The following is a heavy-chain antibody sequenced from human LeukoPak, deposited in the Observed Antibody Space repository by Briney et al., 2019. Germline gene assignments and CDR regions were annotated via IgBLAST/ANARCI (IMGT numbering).Heavy chain of an antibody. CDR2: IRYDGSNK. V-gene: IGHV3-30*02. CDR1: GITFSSYG. J-gene: IGHJ4*02. CDR3: AKDRGDYGDYVGFDY. D-gene: IGHD4-17*01. Sequence: PGGSLRLSCAASGITFSSYGMHWVRQAPGKGLEWLALIRYDGSNKSYADSVKGRFTISRDNSKKTLYLQMNSLRAEDTAVYYCAKDRGDYGDYVGFDYWGQGTPVSVSS.